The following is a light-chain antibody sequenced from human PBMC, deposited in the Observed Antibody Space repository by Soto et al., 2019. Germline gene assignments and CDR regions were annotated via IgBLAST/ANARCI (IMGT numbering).Light chain of an antibody. CDR3: QQYGSASWT. CDR1: QSVSSIY. Sequence: EIVLTQSPGTLSLSPGERATLSCRAGQSVSSIYLAWYQQKPGQAPRLLIYGASSRATGIPDRFSGSGSGTDFTLTISRLEPEDFAVYYCQQYGSASWTFGQGTKVDIK. J-gene: IGKJ1*01. CDR2: GAS. V-gene: IGKV3-20*01.